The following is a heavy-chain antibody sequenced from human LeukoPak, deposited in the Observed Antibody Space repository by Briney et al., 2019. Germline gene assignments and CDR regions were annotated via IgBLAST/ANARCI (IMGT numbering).Heavy chain of an antibody. Sequence: GGFLRLSCAASGFTFSTSWMTWVRQAPGKGLEWVANIRSDGSEKYYVDPVKGRFTISRDNAKNSLYLQMNSLRPEDTAVYYCATTGRQPANWGQGTLVTVSS. CDR1: GFTFSTSW. V-gene: IGHV3-7*01. CDR2: IRSDGSEK. CDR3: ATTGRQPAN. J-gene: IGHJ4*02. D-gene: IGHD1-26*01.